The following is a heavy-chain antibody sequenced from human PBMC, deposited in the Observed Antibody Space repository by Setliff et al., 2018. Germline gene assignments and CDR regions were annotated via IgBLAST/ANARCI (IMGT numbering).Heavy chain of an antibody. Sequence: GASVKVSCKASGYTSSHSGITWVRQAPGQGLEWMGWISAYTGNTNYAQKLQGRVTMTTDASASTAYMELRGLTSDDTAVYYCARINFYVSSGYYYAPDYWGQGTLVTVSS. CDR1: GYTSSHSG. CDR3: ARINFYVSSGYYYAPDY. V-gene: IGHV1-18*01. J-gene: IGHJ4*02. CDR2: ISAYTGNT. D-gene: IGHD3-22*01.